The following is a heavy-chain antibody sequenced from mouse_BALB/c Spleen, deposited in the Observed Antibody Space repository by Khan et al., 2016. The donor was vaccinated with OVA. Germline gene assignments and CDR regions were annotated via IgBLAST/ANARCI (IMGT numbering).Heavy chain of an antibody. CDR3: ARVGYNGTMDC. CDR1: GFIFTNYG. CDR2: INPYTGEP. J-gene: IGHJ4*01. D-gene: IGHD2-14*01. Sequence: QVQLKQSGPELKKPGETVQISCKASGFIFTNYGMNWVKQAPGKGLKWMGWINPYTGEPTFADDFKGRFAFSLETSASTAYLQINSLKNEDTATYFCARVGYNGTMDCWGQGTSVTVSS. V-gene: IGHV9-3-1*01.